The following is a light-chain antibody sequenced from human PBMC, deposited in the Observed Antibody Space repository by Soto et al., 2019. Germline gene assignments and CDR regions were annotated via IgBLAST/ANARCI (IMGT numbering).Light chain of an antibody. Sequence: DIQMTQSPSTLSASVGDRVTITCRASQSISSWVAWYQQKPGKGPKLLIYKAFHLESGVQSRFSGSGSGTEFTLTIRSLQPGDFATYYCKHCNTYPWTVGHGTKVDIK. CDR2: KAF. CDR1: QSISSW. J-gene: IGKJ1*01. V-gene: IGKV1-5*03. CDR3: KHCNTYPWT.